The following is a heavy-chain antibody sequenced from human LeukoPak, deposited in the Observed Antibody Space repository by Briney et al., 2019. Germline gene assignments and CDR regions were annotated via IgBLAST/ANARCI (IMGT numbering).Heavy chain of an antibody. CDR1: GGSFSGYY. D-gene: IGHD3-3*01. V-gene: IGHV4-34*01. Sequence: SETLSLTCAVYGGSFSGYYWSWIRQPPGKGLEWIGEINHSGSTNYNPSLKGRVTISVDTSKNQFSLKLSSVTAADTAVYYCARWGFWSGQTYYFDYWGQGTLVTVSS. CDR3: ARWGFWSGQTYYFDY. CDR2: INHSGST. J-gene: IGHJ4*02.